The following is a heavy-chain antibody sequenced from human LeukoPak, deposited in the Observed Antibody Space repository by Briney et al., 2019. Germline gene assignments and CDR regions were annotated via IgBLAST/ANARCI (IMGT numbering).Heavy chain of an antibody. CDR1: GFTFSIYA. Sequence: GGSLRLSCSASGFTFSIYAMHWVRQGPGKGLEHVSGISYNGSQTYYGNSVKDRFTISRDNAKNTVYLQMASLRVDDMAVYYCVRDRGGSGWYYFDYWGQGILVTVSS. V-gene: IGHV3-64*01. CDR3: VRDRGGSGWYYFDY. CDR2: ISYNGSQT. D-gene: IGHD6-19*01. J-gene: IGHJ4*02.